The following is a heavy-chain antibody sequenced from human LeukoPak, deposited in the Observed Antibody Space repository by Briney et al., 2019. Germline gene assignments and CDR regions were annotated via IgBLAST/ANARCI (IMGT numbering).Heavy chain of an antibody. V-gene: IGHV3-23*01. CDR3: AKDIGLPDV. CDR2: ISSRGDST. D-gene: IGHD1-26*01. Sequence: GGSLRLSCAASGFTFSNYAMSWVRQVPGRGLEWVSTISSRGDSTYDADSVKGRFTISRDNSKNTLYLQMNSLRAEDTAVYYCAKDIGLPDVWGQGTTVTVSS. CDR1: GFTFSNYA. J-gene: IGHJ6*02.